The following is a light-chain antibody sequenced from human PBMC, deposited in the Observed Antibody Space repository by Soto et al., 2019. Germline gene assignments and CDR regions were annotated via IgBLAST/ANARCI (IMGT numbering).Light chain of an antibody. V-gene: IGKV3-11*01. CDR3: QPRFKWPPIT. CDR1: QSVSYF. J-gene: IGKJ5*01. CDR2: DAS. Sequence: EIVLTQSPATLSLSPGDRATLSCRASQSVSYFLAWYQQRPGQAPRLLIYDASKRATGIAARFSGSGSGTDVTLTISSLEPEEFAVYYCQPRFKWPPITFGQGTRLEIK.